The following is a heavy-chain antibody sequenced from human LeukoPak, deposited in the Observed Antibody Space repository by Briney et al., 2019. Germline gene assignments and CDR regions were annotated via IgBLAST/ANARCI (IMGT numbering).Heavy chain of an antibody. J-gene: IGHJ3*02. CDR1: GGSVNSGDYY. V-gene: IGHV4-30-2*01. Sequence: SETLSLTCTVSGGSVNSGDYYWSWIRQPPGKGLEWIGYIYHSGSTYYNPSLKSRVTISVDRSKNQFSLKLSSVTAADTAVYYCARGLTSIAAAGDDAFDIWGQGTMVTVSS. CDR2: IYHSGST. D-gene: IGHD6-13*01. CDR3: ARGLTSIAAAGDDAFDI.